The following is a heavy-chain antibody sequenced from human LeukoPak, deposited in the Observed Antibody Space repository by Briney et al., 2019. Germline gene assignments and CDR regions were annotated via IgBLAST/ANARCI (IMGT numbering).Heavy chain of an antibody. J-gene: IGHJ6*03. CDR1: GGSISSGSYY. V-gene: IGHV4-61*02. CDR3: ARGIVVVAQLGFYFYYMDV. Sequence: SQTLSLTCTVSGGSISSGSYYWSWIRQPAGKGLEWIGRIYTSGSTNYNPSLKSRVTISVDTSKNQFSLKLSSVTAADTAVYYCARGIVVVAQLGFYFYYMDVWGKGTTVTISS. D-gene: IGHD2-15*01. CDR2: IYTSGST.